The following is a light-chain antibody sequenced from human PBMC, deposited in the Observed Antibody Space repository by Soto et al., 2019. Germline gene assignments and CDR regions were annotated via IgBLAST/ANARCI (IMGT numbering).Light chain of an antibody. CDR3: QQYDAVPPYT. CDR2: SAS. Sequence: DIQMTQSPSSLSASVGDRDTITCQASQDISTHLNWYQQKPGKAPKLLIYSASTLHTGVPSRFIGGGSGTDFSFTINSLQPEDIATYYCQQYDAVPPYTFGQGTKLDIK. V-gene: IGKV1-33*01. CDR1: QDISTH. J-gene: IGKJ2*01.